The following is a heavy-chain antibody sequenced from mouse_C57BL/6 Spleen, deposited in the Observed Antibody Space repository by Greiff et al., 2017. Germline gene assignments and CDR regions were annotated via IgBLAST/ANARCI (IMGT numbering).Heavy chain of an antibody. D-gene: IGHD2-1*01. V-gene: IGHV8-12*01. CDR2: TYWDDDK. J-gene: IGHJ1*03. Sequence: QVTLKVSGPGLLQSSQTLSLTCSFSGFSLSTSGMGVSWIRQPSGKGLEWLAHTYWDDDKCYKPSLKSRPTISKDTSSNQVFLKITSVDTADTAAYYCAGSSTHVGYFDVWGTGTTVTVSS. CDR3: AGSSTHVGYFDV. CDR1: GFSLSTSGMG.